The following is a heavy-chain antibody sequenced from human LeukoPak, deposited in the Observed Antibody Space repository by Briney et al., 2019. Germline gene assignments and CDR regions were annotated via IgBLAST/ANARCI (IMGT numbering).Heavy chain of an antibody. V-gene: IGHV4-34*01. CDR3: ARGDYGDYQDAFDI. Sequence: SETLSLTCAVYGGSFSGYYWSWLRQPPGKGLEWLGEINHSGSTNYNPSLKSRVPISVDTSKNQFSLKLSPVTAADTAVYYCARGDYGDYQDAFDIWGQGTMVTVSS. CDR2: INHSGST. D-gene: IGHD4-17*01. J-gene: IGHJ3*02. CDR1: GGSFSGYY.